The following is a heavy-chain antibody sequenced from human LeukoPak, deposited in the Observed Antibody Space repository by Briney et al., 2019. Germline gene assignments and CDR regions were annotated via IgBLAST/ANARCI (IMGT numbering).Heavy chain of an antibody. CDR3: ARVGYSGYDIDY. J-gene: IGHJ4*02. D-gene: IGHD5-12*01. CDR2: IYYSGST. CDR1: GGSISSYY. Sequence: SETLSLTCTVSGGSISSYYWSWIRQPRGKGLEWIGYIYYSGSTKYNPSLKSRVTISVDTSKNQFSLKLSSVTAADTAVYYCARVGYSGYDIDYWGQGTLVTVSS. V-gene: IGHV4-59*01.